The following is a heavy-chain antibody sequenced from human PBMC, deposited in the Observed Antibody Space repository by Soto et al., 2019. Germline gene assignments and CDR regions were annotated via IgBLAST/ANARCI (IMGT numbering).Heavy chain of an antibody. CDR1: GGTFSSYT. Sequence: GASVKVSCKASGGTFSSYTISWVRQAPGQGLEWMGRIIPILGIANYAQKFQGRVTITADKSTSTAYMELSSLRSGDTAVYYCAATLARTGTTLVYFDYWGQGTLVTVSS. CDR2: IIPILGIA. V-gene: IGHV1-69*02. CDR3: AATLARTGTTLVYFDY. J-gene: IGHJ4*02. D-gene: IGHD1-7*01.